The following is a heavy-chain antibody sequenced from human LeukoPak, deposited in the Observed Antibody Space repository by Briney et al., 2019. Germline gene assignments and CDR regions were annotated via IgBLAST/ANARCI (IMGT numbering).Heavy chain of an antibody. V-gene: IGHV1-18*01. CDR3: ARGLVPAYYYYGMDV. J-gene: IGHJ6*02. CDR1: GGTFSSYA. Sequence: EASVKVSCKASGGTFSSYAISWVRQAPGQGLEWMGWISAYNGNTNYAQKLQGRVTMTTDTSTSTAYMELRSLRSDDTAVYYCARGLVPAYYYYGMDVWGQGTTVTVSS. D-gene: IGHD2-2*01. CDR2: ISAYNGNT.